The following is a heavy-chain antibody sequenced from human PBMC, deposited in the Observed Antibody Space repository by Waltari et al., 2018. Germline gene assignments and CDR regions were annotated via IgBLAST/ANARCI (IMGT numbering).Heavy chain of an antibody. D-gene: IGHD3-10*01. CDR3: AKDSGYSMIRGRENS. V-gene: IGHV3-23*03. Sequence: VYLLESGGGLVQPGGSLRLSCVGSGFDYSSYAMSWVRQAPGKGLEWVSVIDTSGDTTYYAGSVEGRFTISRDDSRNTVYLHMTTLRVDDTAVYYCAKDSGYSMIRGRENSWGQGTLVIVSS. J-gene: IGHJ4*02. CDR2: IDTSGDTT. CDR1: GFDYSSYA.